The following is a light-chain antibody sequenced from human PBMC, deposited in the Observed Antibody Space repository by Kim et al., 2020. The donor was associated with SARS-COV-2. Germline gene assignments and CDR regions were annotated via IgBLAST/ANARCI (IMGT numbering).Light chain of an antibody. CDR3: QHRRNWPLT. CDR1: QSVSIH. Sequence: EIVLTRSPATLSLSPGERASLSCRASQSVSIHLAWYQQKPGQPPRLLIYDGSNRATGIPARFSGTGSGSDFTLTIDSLEPEDFAVYYCQHRRNWPLTFGGGTKVDIK. V-gene: IGKV3-11*01. J-gene: IGKJ4*01. CDR2: DGS.